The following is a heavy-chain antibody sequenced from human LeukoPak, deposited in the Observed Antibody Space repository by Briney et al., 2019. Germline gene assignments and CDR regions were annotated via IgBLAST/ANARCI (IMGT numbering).Heavy chain of an antibody. CDR3: AREAVGYRGLDS. J-gene: IGHJ4*02. CDR1: GFTFSSYE. V-gene: IGHV3-48*03. Sequence: PGGSLRLSCAASGFTFSSYEMNWVRQAPGKGLEWVSYISSSGSTIYYADSVKGRFTISRDNAKNSQYLQMNNLRAEDTAVYYCAREAVGYRGLDSWGQGTLVTVSS. CDR2: ISSSGSTI. D-gene: IGHD1-1*01.